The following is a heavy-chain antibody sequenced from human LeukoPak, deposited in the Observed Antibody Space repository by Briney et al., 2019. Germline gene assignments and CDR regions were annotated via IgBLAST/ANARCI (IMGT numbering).Heavy chain of an antibody. D-gene: IGHD7-27*01. CDR2: INPNSGGT. V-gene: IGHV1-2*02. CDR3: ARAPGGQNWATFDY. Sequence: ASVKVSCKASGYTFTGYYMHWVQQAPGQGLEWMGWINPNSGGTNYAQKFQGRVTMTRDTSISTAYMELSRLRPDDTAVYYCARAPGGQNWATFDYWGQGTLVTVSS. CDR1: GYTFTGYY. J-gene: IGHJ4*02.